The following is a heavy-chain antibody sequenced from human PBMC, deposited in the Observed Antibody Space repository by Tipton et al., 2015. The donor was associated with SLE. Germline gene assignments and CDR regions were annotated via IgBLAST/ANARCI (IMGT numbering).Heavy chain of an antibody. J-gene: IGHJ4*02. CDR1: GGSFSGYY. Sequence: LSLTCAVYGGSFSGYYWSWIRQPPGKGVEWIGEINHSGNTNYNPSLKSRVTISVDTSKNQFSLKLSSVTAADTAVYYCARAPLGSVPLDYWGQGTLVTVSS. CDR2: INHSGNT. CDR3: ARAPLGSVPLDY. D-gene: IGHD1-26*01. V-gene: IGHV4-34*01.